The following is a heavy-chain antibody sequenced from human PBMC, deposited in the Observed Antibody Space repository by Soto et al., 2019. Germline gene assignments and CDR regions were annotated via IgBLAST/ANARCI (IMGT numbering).Heavy chain of an antibody. CDR2: IYYSGST. CDR1: GGSISSSSYY. D-gene: IGHD3-9*01. CDR3: ERNPGRYYDILTGYYKGYFDY. V-gene: IGHV4-39*01. Sequence: SETLSLTCTVSGGSISSSSYYWGWIRQPPGKGLEWIGSIYYSGSTYYNPSLKSRVTTSVDTSKNQFSLKLSSVTAADTAVYYCERNPGRYYDILTGYYKGYFDYWGQGTLVTVSS. J-gene: IGHJ4*02.